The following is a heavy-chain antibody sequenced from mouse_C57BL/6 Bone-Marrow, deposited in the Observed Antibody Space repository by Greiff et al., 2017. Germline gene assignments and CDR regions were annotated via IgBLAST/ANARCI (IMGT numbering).Heavy chain of an antibody. CDR3: ARELFAY. Sequence: ESGPGLVKPSQSLSLTCSVTGYSITSGYYWNWIRQFPGNKLEWMGYISYDGSNNYNPSLKNRITITRDTSKNQFFLKLNSVTTEDTATYYCARELFAYWGQGTLVTVSA. J-gene: IGHJ3*01. CDR2: ISYDGSN. V-gene: IGHV3-6*01. CDR1: GYSITSGYY.